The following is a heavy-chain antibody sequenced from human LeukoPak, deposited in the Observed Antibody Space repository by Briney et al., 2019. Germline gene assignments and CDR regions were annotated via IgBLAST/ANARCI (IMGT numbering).Heavy chain of an antibody. D-gene: IGHD3-10*01. CDR2: IIPIFGTA. CDR3: NYYYGSGSHFQYYFDY. Sequence: GASVKVSCKASGGTFSSYAISWVRQAPGQGLEWMGGIIPIFGTANYAQKFQGRVTITADESTSTAYMELSSLRSEDTAVYYCNYYYGSGSHFQYYFDYWGQGTLVTVSS. V-gene: IGHV1-69*13. CDR1: GGTFSSYA. J-gene: IGHJ4*02.